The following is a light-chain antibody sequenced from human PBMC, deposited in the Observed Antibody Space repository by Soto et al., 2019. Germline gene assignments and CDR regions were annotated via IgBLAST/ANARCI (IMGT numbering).Light chain of an antibody. V-gene: IGKV1-5*01. CDR2: DAP. CDR1: QSISSW. Sequence: DIQMTQSPSTLSASVGDRVTITCRASQSISSWLAWYQQKPGKAPKLLIYDAPSLESGVPSRFSGSGSGTEFTLTISSLQPDGFATYYCQQYSSYLYTFGQGTKLEIK. CDR3: QQYSSYLYT. J-gene: IGKJ2*01.